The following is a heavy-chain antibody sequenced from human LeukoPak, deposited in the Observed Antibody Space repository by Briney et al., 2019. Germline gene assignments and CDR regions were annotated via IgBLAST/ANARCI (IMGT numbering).Heavy chain of an antibody. CDR1: GFTFSTYA. J-gene: IGHJ4*02. V-gene: IGHV3-23*01. CDR2: ISGSGGST. CDR3: AMAGRGYYFDY. D-gene: IGHD6-19*01. Sequence: PGGSLRLSCAASGFTFSTYAMSLVRQAPGKGLEWVSGISGSGGSTYYADSVKGRFTISRDNSKNTLYLQMNSLRAEDTAVYYCAMAGRGYYFDYWGQGALVTVSS.